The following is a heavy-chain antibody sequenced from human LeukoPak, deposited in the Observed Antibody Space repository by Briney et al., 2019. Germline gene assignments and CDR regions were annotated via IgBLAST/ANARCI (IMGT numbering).Heavy chain of an antibody. J-gene: IGHJ4*02. D-gene: IGHD3-10*01. CDR2: LFYSGST. CDR1: GGSISSYY. V-gene: IGHV4-59*01. CDR3: ATVAVIRGVTYFDY. Sequence: PSETLSLTCTVSGGSISSYYWSWIRQPPGKGLEWIAYLFYSGSTDYNPSLESRVTISVDTSKNQFSLKLRSVTAANTAVYYCATVAVIRGVTYFDYWGQGTLVTVSS.